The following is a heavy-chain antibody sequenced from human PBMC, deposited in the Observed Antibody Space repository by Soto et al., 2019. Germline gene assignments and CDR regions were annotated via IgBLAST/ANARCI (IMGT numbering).Heavy chain of an antibody. V-gene: IGHV4-39*01. Sequence: SEPVSLTCNVPGASSASGTYHWGGIRQRPGKGLQWIGSSSYTGNPYFNPSLKSRVTISFDTSKNQFSLRLTSVTASDTAVYYWARAASSSWAAPVGSWGQGTLVTVS. CDR1: GASSASGTYH. CDR3: ARAASSSWAAPVGS. CDR2: SSYTGNP. J-gene: IGHJ4*02. D-gene: IGHD6-13*01.